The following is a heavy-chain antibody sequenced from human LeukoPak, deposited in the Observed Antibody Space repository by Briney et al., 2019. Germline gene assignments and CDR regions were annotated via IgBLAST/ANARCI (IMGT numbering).Heavy chain of an antibody. Sequence: ASVKVSCKASGYTFTSYGISWVRQAPGQGLEWMGWISAYNGNTNYAQKFQGRVTMTRDTSISTAYMELSRLRSEDTAVYYCVVGATIFYWGQGTLVTVSS. V-gene: IGHV1-18*01. CDR3: VVGATIFY. J-gene: IGHJ4*02. CDR1: GYTFTSYG. CDR2: ISAYNGNT. D-gene: IGHD1-26*01.